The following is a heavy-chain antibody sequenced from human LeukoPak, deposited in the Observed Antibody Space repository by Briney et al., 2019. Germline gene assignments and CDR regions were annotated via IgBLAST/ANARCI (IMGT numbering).Heavy chain of an antibody. Sequence: GGSLRLSCAASGFTFDDYAMHRVRQAPGKDLEWVSGISWNSGSIGYADSVKGRFTISRDNAKNSLYLQMNSLRAEDTALYYCAKGGYSSSWQPDYYYGMDVWGQGTTVTVSS. J-gene: IGHJ6*02. CDR2: ISWNSGSI. CDR1: GFTFDDYA. V-gene: IGHV3-9*01. CDR3: AKGGYSSSWQPDYYYGMDV. D-gene: IGHD6-13*01.